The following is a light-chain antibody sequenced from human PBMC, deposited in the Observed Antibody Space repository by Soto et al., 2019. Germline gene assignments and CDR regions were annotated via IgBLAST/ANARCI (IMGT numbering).Light chain of an antibody. CDR3: LHYGGSPLT. CDR1: QSVNSDY. CDR2: GAS. V-gene: IGKV3-20*01. J-gene: IGKJ5*01. Sequence: EIVLTQSPCTLSLSPWERSTLSCRASQSVNSDYLAWFQQKPGQAPRLLIYGASTRTTGIPDRFSGSGSGTDFTLTIGRLEPGDFAVYYCLHYGGSPLTLGQGTRLEI.